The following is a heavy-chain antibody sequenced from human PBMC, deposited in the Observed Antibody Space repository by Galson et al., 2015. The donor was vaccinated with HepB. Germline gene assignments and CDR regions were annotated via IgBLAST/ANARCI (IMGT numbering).Heavy chain of an antibody. Sequence: SLRLSCAASGFTFSSYAMHWVRQAPGKGLEWVAVISYDGSNKYYADSVKGRFTISRDNSKNTLYLQMNSLRAEDTAVYYCARGGYYDSSGYYYDYWGQGTLVTVSS. V-gene: IGHV3-30-3*01. CDR3: ARGGYYDSSGYYYDY. J-gene: IGHJ4*02. CDR2: ISYDGSNK. D-gene: IGHD3-22*01. CDR1: GFTFSSYA.